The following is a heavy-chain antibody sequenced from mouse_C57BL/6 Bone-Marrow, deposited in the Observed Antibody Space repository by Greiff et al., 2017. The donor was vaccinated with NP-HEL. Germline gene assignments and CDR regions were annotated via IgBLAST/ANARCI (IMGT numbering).Heavy chain of an antibody. V-gene: IGHV5-6*01. CDR1: GFTFSSYG. CDR2: ISSGGSYT. D-gene: IGHD1-1*01. CDR3: ARHYYGSSDY. Sequence: DVQLVESGGDLVKPGGSLKLSCAASGFTFSSYGMSWVRQTPDKRLEWVATISSGGSYTYYPDSVKGRFTISRDNAKNTLYLQMSSLKSEDTAMYYCARHYYGSSDYWGQGTTLTVSS. J-gene: IGHJ2*01.